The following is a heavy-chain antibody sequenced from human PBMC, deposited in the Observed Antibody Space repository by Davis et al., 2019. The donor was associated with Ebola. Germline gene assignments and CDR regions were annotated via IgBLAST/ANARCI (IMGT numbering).Heavy chain of an antibody. D-gene: IGHD3-10*01. J-gene: IGHJ4*02. CDR2: IFPDDSDT. V-gene: IGHV5-51*01. CDR1: ADSFPNFW. Sequence: GESLKISCKVSADSFPNFWIGWVRQMPGKGLEYMGIIFPDDSDTIYSPSFQGQVTISADKSISSAYLEWPRLKASDTAMYYCARFGGSTPLDNWGQGTLVTVSS. CDR3: ARFGGSTPLDN.